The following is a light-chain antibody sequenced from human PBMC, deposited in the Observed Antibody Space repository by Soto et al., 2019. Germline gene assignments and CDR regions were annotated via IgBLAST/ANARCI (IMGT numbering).Light chain of an antibody. CDR3: QKSDSAPWT. J-gene: IGKJ1*01. CDR2: AAS. CDR1: QGISNY. V-gene: IGKV1-27*01. Sequence: DIQMTQSPSSLSASVRDRVTITCRASQGISNYLAWYQQKQGKVPKLLIYAASTLQSGVPSRFRSSGSGTDFTLTISRLQPEDVATYYCQKSDSAPWTFDQGTKVEIK.